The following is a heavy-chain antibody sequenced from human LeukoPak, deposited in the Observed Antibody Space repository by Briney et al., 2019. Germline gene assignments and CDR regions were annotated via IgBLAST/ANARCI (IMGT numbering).Heavy chain of an antibody. J-gene: IGHJ3*02. CDR3: ARDGRPYDYGGIDAFDI. D-gene: IGHD4-23*01. V-gene: IGHV1-2*02. CDR1: GYTFTGYY. Sequence: ASVKVSCKASGYTFTGYYMHWVRQAPGQGLEWMGWINPNSGGTNYAQKFQGRVTMTRDTSISTAYMELSRLRSDDTAVYYCARDGRPYDYGGIDAFDIWGQGTMVTVSS. CDR2: INPNSGGT.